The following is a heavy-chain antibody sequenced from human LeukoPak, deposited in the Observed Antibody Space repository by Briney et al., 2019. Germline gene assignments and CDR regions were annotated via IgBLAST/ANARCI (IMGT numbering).Heavy chain of an antibody. D-gene: IGHD3-9*01. CDR3: AKDMRFDWTPYYFDY. V-gene: IGHV3-23*01. CDR1: GFTFSSYS. J-gene: IGHJ4*02. CDR2: ISGSGGST. Sequence: SGGSLRLSCAASGFTFSSYSMNWVRQAPGKGLEWVSAISGSGGSTYYADSVKGRFTISRDNSKNTLYLQMNSLRAEDTAVYYCAKDMRFDWTPYYFDYWGQGTLVTVSS.